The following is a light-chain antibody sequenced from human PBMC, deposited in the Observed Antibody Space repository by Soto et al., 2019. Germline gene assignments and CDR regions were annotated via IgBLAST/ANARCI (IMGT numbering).Light chain of an antibody. CDR1: SSDVGGYSF. CDR2: EDS. Sequence: QSALTQPASVSGSPGQSITISCTGTSSDVGGYSFVSWYQQHPGKAPKLMIYEDSNRPSGVSNRFSGSKSGNTASLTISGLQAEDEADYYCSSYINSSTLVFGGGTKLTVL. CDR3: SSYINSSTLV. V-gene: IGLV2-14*01. J-gene: IGLJ3*02.